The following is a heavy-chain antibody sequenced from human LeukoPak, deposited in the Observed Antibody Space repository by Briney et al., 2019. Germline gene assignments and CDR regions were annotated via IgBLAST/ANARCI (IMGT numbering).Heavy chain of an antibody. CDR1: GYTFTGYY. CDR3: ARSQQQLAHWYFDL. D-gene: IGHD6-13*01. J-gene: IGHJ2*01. V-gene: IGHV1-69*13. CDR2: IIPIFGTA. Sequence: ASVKVSCKASGYTFTGYYMHWVRQAPGQGLEWMGGIIPIFGTANYAQKFQGRVTITADESTSTAYMELSSLRSEDTAVYYCARSQQQLAHWYFDLWGRGTLVTVSS.